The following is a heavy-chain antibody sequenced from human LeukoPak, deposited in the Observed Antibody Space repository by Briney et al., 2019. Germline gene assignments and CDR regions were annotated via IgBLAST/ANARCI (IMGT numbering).Heavy chain of an antibody. CDR2: VHDRGTT. Sequence: PSETLSLTCTVSGGSISSYYWTWIRQPPGKGLEWIGEVHDRGTTSYNPSLKSRVTISVDTSRKQFSLKMTDVTAADTAVYYCTRGIPLLKWFDPWGQGNLVTVSS. V-gene: IGHV4-34*01. D-gene: IGHD2-2*02. J-gene: IGHJ5*02. CDR3: TRGIPLLKWFDP. CDR1: GGSISSYY.